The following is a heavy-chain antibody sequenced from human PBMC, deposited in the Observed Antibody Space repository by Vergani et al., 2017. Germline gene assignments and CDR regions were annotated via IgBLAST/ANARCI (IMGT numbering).Heavy chain of an antibody. V-gene: IGHV4-59*11. Sequence: QVQLQESGPGLVKPSETLSLTCTVSGGSLSSHYWSWIRQPPGKGLEWIGYIYYSGSTNYNPSLKSRVTISVDTSKNQFSLKLSSVTAADTAVYYCARVVAAASVWFDPWGQGTLVTVSS. CDR2: IYYSGST. J-gene: IGHJ5*02. CDR3: ARVVAAASVWFDP. D-gene: IGHD6-13*01. CDR1: GGSLSSHY.